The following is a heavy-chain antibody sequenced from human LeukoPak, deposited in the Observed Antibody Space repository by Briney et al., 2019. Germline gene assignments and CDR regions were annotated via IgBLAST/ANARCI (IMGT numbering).Heavy chain of an antibody. CDR2: ISGTTAYI. CDR3: AREFGSLNDY. CDR1: GFTFSSYT. Sequence: GGSLRLSCAASGFTFSSYTMNWVRQAPGKGLEWFSSISGTTAYIYYTDSVKGRFIISRDNAKNSLYLQMNSLRAEDTAVYYCAREFGSLNDYWGQGTLVTVSS. D-gene: IGHD3-10*01. V-gene: IGHV3-21*01. J-gene: IGHJ4*02.